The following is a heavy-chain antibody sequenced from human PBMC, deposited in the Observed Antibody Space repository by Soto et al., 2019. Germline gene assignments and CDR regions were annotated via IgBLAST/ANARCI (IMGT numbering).Heavy chain of an antibody. CDR3: ASVSLATMRVVVTPRGDWDY. CDR2: IIPILGIA. Sequence: SVKVSCKASGGTFSSYTISWVRQAPGQGLEWMGRIIPILGIANYAQKFQGRVTITADKSTSTAYMELSSLRSDDTAVYYCASVSLATMRVVVTPRGDWDYWGQGTLVTVSS. D-gene: IGHD3-22*01. V-gene: IGHV1-69*02. CDR1: GGTFSSYT. J-gene: IGHJ4*02.